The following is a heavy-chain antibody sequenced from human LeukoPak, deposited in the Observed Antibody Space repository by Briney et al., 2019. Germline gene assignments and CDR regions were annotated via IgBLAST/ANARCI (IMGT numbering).Heavy chain of an antibody. J-gene: IGHJ5*02. CDR1: AASVSSGAYC. CDR2: IYYCRST. Sequence: PSHCLSPTRTLSAASVSSGAYCCDWIRQHPWKGLKWFRYIYYCRSTYYNPSLRSRVTMSVDTSKNQCSLKLSSVTAADTTVYYCAREVIEDCFDPWGQGTLVTVSS. D-gene: IGHD2/OR15-2a*01. V-gene: IGHV4-31*02. CDR3: AREVIEDCFDP.